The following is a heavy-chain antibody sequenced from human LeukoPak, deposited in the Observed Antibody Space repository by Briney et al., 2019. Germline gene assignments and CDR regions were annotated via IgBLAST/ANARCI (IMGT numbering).Heavy chain of an antibody. Sequence: GGSLRPSCAASGFTFSSYGMHWVRQAPGKGLEWVAVIWYDGSNKYYADSVKGRFTISRDNSKNTLYLQMNSLRAEDTAVYYCAKNSSGPSYWGQGTLVTVSS. CDR1: GFTFSSYG. J-gene: IGHJ4*02. D-gene: IGHD3-10*01. V-gene: IGHV3-33*06. CDR2: IWYDGSNK. CDR3: AKNSSGPSY.